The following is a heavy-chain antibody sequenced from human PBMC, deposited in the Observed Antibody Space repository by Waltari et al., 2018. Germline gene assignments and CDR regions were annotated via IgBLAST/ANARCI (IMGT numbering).Heavy chain of an antibody. D-gene: IGHD3-16*01. Sequence: QVQLQQSGPGLLRPSQTLSLTCAISGNSVSDDRAAWTWIRQSPSRGLEWLGRTYYRSNWYNDYALSVESRITINPDTSKNQFSLHLNYLTPEDTAVYFCAKGSFEGGFDYWGHGTLVIVSS. J-gene: IGHJ4*01. CDR1: GNSVSDDRAA. V-gene: IGHV6-1*01. CDR2: TYYRSNWYN. CDR3: AKGSFEGGFDY.